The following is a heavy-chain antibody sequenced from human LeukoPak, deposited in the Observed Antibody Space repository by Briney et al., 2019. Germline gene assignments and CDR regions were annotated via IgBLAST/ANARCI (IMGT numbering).Heavy chain of an antibody. J-gene: IGHJ6*04. V-gene: IGHV3-21*01. D-gene: IGHD3-16*01. CDR2: ISSRSTYI. CDR3: AKSTRAVMAMMDV. CDR1: GFTFSSYG. Sequence: GGSLRLSCAASGFTFSSYGMSWVRQAPGKGLEWVSSISSRSTYIYHADSVKGRFTISRDNAKNSLFLQMNSLRAEDTAVYFCAKSTRAVMAMMDVWGKGTTVTVSS.